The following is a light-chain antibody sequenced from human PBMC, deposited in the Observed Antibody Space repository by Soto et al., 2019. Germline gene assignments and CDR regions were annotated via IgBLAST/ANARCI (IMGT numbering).Light chain of an antibody. V-gene: IGLV2-14*02. Sequence: QSVLTQPASVSGSPGQSITISCTGTSRDIGSYNHVSWYQHHPGKAPKLMIYDVSNRPSGVSIRFSGSKSDNTASLTISGLQPEDEADYHCSSYTTSNTRQIVFGTGTKVTVL. CDR2: DVS. CDR3: SSYTTSNTRQIV. CDR1: SRDIGSYNH. J-gene: IGLJ1*01.